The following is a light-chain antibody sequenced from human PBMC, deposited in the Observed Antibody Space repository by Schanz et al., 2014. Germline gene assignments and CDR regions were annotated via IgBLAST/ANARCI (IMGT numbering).Light chain of an antibody. J-gene: IGLJ1*01. V-gene: IGLV7-46*01. Sequence: QTVVTQEPSLTVSPGGTVTLTCGSSTGAVTSGHLPYWFQQKPGQAPRTLIYDTSDKHSWTPARFSGSLLGGKAALTLSGAQPEDEAEYYCSLSYSGPQVFGTGTKLTVL. CDR1: TGAVTSGHL. CDR2: DTS. CDR3: SLSYSGPQV.